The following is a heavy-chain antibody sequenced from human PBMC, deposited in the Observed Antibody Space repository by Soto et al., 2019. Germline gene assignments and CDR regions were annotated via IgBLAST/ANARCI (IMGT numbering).Heavy chain of an antibody. J-gene: IGHJ4*02. V-gene: IGHV1-58*01. CDR3: ATSVYSYGSFDY. CDR1: GFTFTSSA. Sequence: SVKVSCKASGFTFTSSAVQWVRQARGQRLEWIGWIVVGSGNTNYAQKFQERVTITRDMSTSTAYMELSSLRSGDTAVYYCATSVYSYGSFDYWGQGTLVTVSS. D-gene: IGHD5-18*01. CDR2: IVVGSGNT.